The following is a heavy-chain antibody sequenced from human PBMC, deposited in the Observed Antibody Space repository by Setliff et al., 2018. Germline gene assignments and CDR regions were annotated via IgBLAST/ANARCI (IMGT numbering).Heavy chain of an antibody. CDR3: AGGYPSNFDY. D-gene: IGHD3-22*01. J-gene: IGHJ4*02. CDR1: GFSIGDYG. CDR2: ISFAGSIE. Sequence: GGSLRLSCVVSGFSIGDYGMHWVRQAPGKGLEWLAFISFAGSIELYADSVKGRFTVSRDNSKNTLYLQLNSLRAEDTAIYYCAGGYPSNFDYWGQGTLVTVSS. V-gene: IGHV3-30-3*01.